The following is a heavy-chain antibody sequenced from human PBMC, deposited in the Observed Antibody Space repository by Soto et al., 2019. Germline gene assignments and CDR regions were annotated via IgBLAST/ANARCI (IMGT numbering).Heavy chain of an antibody. J-gene: IGHJ4*02. CDR1: GFTFINYW. CDR2: IKQDGSDK. V-gene: IGHV3-7*01. CDR3: ARDVSGLPAAPFDY. Sequence: GGSLRLSCAASGFTFINYWMSWVRQAPGKGLEWVANIKQDGSDKYYVNSVKGRFTISRDNAKNSPYLRMNSLRAEDTAVYYCARDVSGLPAAPFDYWGQGAPVTVSS. D-gene: IGHD2-2*01.